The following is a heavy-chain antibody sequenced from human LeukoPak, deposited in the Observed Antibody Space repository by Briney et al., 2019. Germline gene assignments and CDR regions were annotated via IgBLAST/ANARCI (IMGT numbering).Heavy chain of an antibody. V-gene: IGHV4-59*01. Sequence: SETLSLTCTVSGGSISSYYWSWIRQPPGKGLEWIGYIYYSGSTNYNPSLKSRVTISVDTSKNQFSLKLSSVTAADTAVYYCARGSGGYYYYGMDVWAKGPRSPSP. J-gene: IGHJ6*02. CDR2: IYYSGST. CDR1: GGSISSYY. CDR3: ARGSGGYYYYGMDV.